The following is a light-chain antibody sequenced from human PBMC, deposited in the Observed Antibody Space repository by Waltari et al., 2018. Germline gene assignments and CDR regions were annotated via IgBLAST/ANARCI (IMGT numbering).Light chain of an antibody. CDR2: DAS. V-gene: IGKV3-11*01. Sequence: IVLTQSPATLSLSPGERAILSCRASQSVSSSLAWYQQKPGQAPRLLIYDASNRATGIPARFSGSGSGTDFTLSISSLEPEDFAVYYCQQRSNWPLTFGVGTKVEIK. J-gene: IGKJ4*01. CDR3: QQRSNWPLT. CDR1: QSVSSS.